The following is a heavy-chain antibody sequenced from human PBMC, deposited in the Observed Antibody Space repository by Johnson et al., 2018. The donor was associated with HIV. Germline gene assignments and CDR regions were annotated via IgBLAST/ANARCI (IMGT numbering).Heavy chain of an antibody. CDR1: GFTFSSYA. CDR3: AREGSETTWHSFDI. V-gene: IGHV3-30*04. Sequence: QVQLVESGGGVVQPGRSLRLSCAASGFTFSSYAMHWVRQAPGKGLEWVAVISYDGSNKYYADSVKGRFTISRDNSKNTPYLQRNSLRAEDTAVYYCAREGSETTWHSFDIWSQGTMVTVSS. CDR2: ISYDGSNK. J-gene: IGHJ3*02. D-gene: IGHD1-7*01.